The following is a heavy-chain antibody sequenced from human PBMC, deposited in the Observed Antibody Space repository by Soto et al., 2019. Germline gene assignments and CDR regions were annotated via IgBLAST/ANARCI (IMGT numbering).Heavy chain of an antibody. D-gene: IGHD2-21*02. CDR1: GYTFTSYY. CDR2: INPSRGYT. Sequence: QVQLVQSGAEVKKPGASVKVSCKASGYTFTSYYMNWVRQPPGQGLEWLGIINPSRGYTTYAQRFLGRVTMPSDTSTSTVHMELGSLTSEDTAVYYCARGGGIVVVTAPYDHWGQGTLVTVSS. J-gene: IGHJ4*02. V-gene: IGHV1-46*03. CDR3: ARGGGIVVVTAPYDH.